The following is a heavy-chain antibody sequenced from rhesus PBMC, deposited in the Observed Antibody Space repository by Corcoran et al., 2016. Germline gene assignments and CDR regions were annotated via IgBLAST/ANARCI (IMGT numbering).Heavy chain of an antibody. CDR2: ITYSGST. CDR3: ARDGNWGFFDY. CDR1: GGSISSGYYY. Sequence: QVQLQESGPGLVKPSETLSLTCAVSGGSISSGYYYWSWIRQPPGKGLELIGYITYSGSTSYNPSLKSRVTISRDTSKNQFSLKLSSVTAADTAVYYCARDGNWGFFDYWGQGVLVTVSS. V-gene: IGHV4-122*02. J-gene: IGHJ4*01. D-gene: IGHD7-45*01.